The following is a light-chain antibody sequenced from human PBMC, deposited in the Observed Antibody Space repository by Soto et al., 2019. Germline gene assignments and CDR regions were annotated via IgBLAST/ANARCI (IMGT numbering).Light chain of an antibody. J-gene: IGKJ1*01. Sequence: DIQMTQSPSSVSASVGDRVTISCRASHDVRSWLAWYQQKPGKAPNLLIYGASTLQSWVPSRFSGSGSGTDFTLTISSLELEDFATYYCQQANGDPWTFGQGTKVEIK. CDR3: QQANGDPWT. V-gene: IGKV1-12*02. CDR2: GAS. CDR1: HDVRSW.